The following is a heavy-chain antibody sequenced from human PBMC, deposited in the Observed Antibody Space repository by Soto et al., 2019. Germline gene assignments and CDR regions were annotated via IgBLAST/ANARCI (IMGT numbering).Heavy chain of an antibody. Sequence: QMQLQESGPGLVKPSETLSLTCTVSGGSISRNSYYWGWIRQPPGKGLEWIGSIYYSGSTYYNPSLNSRFTISVDTSKNQFSLKLSSVTAADTAVYYCARHDWNGVDYWGQGTLVTVSS. D-gene: IGHD1-1*01. J-gene: IGHJ4*02. V-gene: IGHV4-39*01. CDR3: ARHDWNGVDY. CDR1: GGSISRNSYY. CDR2: IYYSGST.